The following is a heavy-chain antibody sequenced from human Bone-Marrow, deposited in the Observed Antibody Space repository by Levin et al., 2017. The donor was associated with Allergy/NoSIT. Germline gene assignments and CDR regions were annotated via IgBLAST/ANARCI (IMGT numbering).Heavy chain of an antibody. Sequence: QPGGSLRLSCATSGFTFSSYGMHWVRQAPGKGLEWVAVVSYDGSKIYYADSVKGRFTISRDNSKNTVYLQMNSLRVEDTAVYYCAKDFATLGVVIRTYWGQGTQVTVSS. CDR2: VSYDGSKI. CDR3: AKDFATLGVVIRTY. CDR1: GFTFSSYG. D-gene: IGHD3-3*01. V-gene: IGHV3-30*18. J-gene: IGHJ4*02.